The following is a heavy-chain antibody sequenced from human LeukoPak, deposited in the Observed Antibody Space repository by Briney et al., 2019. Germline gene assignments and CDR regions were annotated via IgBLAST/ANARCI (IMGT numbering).Heavy chain of an antibody. CDR3: AKGGPRGRFGELLNWFDP. Sequence: GASVKVSCKASGYTFTSYGISWVRQAPGQGLEWMGWISAYNGNTNYAQKLQGRVTMTTDTSTSTAYMELRSLRAEDTAVYYCAKGGPRGRFGELLNWFDPWSQGTLVTVSS. V-gene: IGHV1-18*01. CDR1: GYTFTSYG. CDR2: ISAYNGNT. D-gene: IGHD3-10*01. J-gene: IGHJ5*02.